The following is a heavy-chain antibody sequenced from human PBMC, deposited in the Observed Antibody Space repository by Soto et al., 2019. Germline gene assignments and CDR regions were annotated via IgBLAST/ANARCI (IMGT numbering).Heavy chain of an antibody. CDR2: ISSSSSYI. Sequence: EVQLVESGGGLVKPGGSLRLSCAASGFTFSSYSMNWVRQAPGKGLEWVSSISSSSSYIYYADSVKGRFTISRDNAKNSQYLQMNSLRAEDTAVYYCARGGPAVAGGNWFDPWGQGTLVTVSS. CDR3: ARGGPAVAGGNWFDP. CDR1: GFTFSSYS. V-gene: IGHV3-21*01. J-gene: IGHJ5*02. D-gene: IGHD6-19*01.